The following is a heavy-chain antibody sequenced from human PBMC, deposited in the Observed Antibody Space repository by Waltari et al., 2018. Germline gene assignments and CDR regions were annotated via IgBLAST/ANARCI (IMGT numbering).Heavy chain of an antibody. CDR1: GASISGHDW. Sequence: QVQLQDSGQGLVKPSGTMSPTRAASGASISGHDWWSWVRQSPAKGLECIGQVHHTGKTHYNPSLQSRVTISVDKPKNQFSLNVNSVTAADTAVYYCAGDRAIGLFFDYWGRGTLVTVSS. V-gene: IGHV4-4*02. CDR2: VHHTGKT. J-gene: IGHJ4*02. D-gene: IGHD2-2*01. CDR3: AGDRAIGLFFDY.